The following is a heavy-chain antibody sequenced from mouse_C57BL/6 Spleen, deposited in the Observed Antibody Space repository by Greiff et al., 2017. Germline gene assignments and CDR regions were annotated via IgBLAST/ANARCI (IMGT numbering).Heavy chain of an antibody. CDR3: AIRTGTGAMDY. V-gene: IGHV1-74*01. Sequence: QVQLQQPGAELVKPGASVKVSCKASGYTFTSYWMHWVKQRPGQGLEWIGRIHPSDSVTNYNQKFKGKATLTVDKSSSTAYMQLSSLTSEDSAVYYCAIRTGTGAMDYWGQGTSVTVSS. CDR2: IHPSDSVT. CDR1: GYTFTSYW. D-gene: IGHD4-1*01. J-gene: IGHJ4*01.